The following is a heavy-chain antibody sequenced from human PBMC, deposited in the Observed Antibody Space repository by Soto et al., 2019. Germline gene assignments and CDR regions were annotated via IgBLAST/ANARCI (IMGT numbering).Heavy chain of an antibody. Sequence: PGESLQISCKGSGYSFTSDWISWVRQIPGKGLEWMGRIDPSDSYTNYSPSFQGHVTISADKSISTAYLQWSSLKASDTAMYYCARQASSGYELDAFDIWGQGIMVTVSS. CDR3: ARQASSGYELDAFDI. J-gene: IGHJ3*02. D-gene: IGHD5-12*01. V-gene: IGHV5-10-1*01. CDR2: IDPSDSYT. CDR1: GYSFTSDW.